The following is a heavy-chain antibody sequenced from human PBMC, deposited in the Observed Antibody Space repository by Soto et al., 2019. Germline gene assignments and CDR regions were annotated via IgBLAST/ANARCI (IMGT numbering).Heavy chain of an antibody. CDR1: GGTFSSYT. D-gene: IGHD3-9*01. J-gene: IGHJ4*02. CDR2: IIPILGIA. V-gene: IGHV1-69*02. CDR3: ARAGNYDILTGYYNPWLDY. Sequence: ASVKVSCKASGGTFSSYTISWVRQAPGQGLEWMGRIIPILGIANYAQKFQGRVTITADKSTSTAYMELSSLRSEDTAVYYCARAGNYDILTGYYNPWLDYWGQGTLVTSPQ.